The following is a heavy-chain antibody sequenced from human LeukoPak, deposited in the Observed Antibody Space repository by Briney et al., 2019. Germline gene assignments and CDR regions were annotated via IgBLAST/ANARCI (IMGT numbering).Heavy chain of an antibody. CDR2: IYHSGST. Sequence: SETLSLTCTVSGGSISSYYWSWIRQPPGKGLEWIGYIYHSGSTYYNPSLKSRVTISVDRSKNQFSLKLSSVTAADTAVYYCAREDSNYYFDYWGQGTLVTVSS. V-gene: IGHV4-59*12. CDR3: AREDSNYYFDY. J-gene: IGHJ4*02. D-gene: IGHD4-11*01. CDR1: GGSISSYY.